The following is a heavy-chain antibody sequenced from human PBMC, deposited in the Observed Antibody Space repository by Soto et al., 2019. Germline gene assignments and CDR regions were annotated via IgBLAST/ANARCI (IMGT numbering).Heavy chain of an antibody. D-gene: IGHD2-21*02. CDR1: GFTFSSYG. CDR2: IWYDGSNK. Sequence: GGSLRLSCAASGFTFSSYGMHWVRQAPAKGLEWVAVIWYDGSNKYYADSVKGRFTISRDNSKNTLYLQMNSLRAEDTAVYYCARDLGGDYYFDYWGQGTLVTVSS. CDR3: ARDLGGDYYFDY. J-gene: IGHJ4*02. V-gene: IGHV3-33*01.